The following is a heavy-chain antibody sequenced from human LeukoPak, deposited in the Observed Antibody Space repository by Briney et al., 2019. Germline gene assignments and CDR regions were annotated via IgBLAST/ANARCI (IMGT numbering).Heavy chain of an antibody. CDR3: YYYGSGSYYNGTCNWFDP. Sequence: GRSLRLSCTASGFTFGDYAMSWFRQAPGKGLEWVGFIRSKAYGGTTEYAASVKGRFTISRDDSKSIAYLQMNSLKTEDTAVYYCYYYGSGSYYNGTCNWFDPWGQGTLVTVSS. J-gene: IGHJ5*02. D-gene: IGHD3-10*01. V-gene: IGHV3-49*03. CDR2: IRSKAYGGTT. CDR1: GFTFGDYA.